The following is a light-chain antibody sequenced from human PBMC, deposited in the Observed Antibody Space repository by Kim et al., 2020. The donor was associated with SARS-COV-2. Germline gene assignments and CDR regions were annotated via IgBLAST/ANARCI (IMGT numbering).Light chain of an antibody. J-gene: IGKJ1*01. Sequence: DIQMTQSPSTLSASVGDRVTITCRASQSIDSWLAWYQQKPGQAPKLLIYKASRLHSGVPSRFGGSGSGTEFTLTINGLQPDDFAMYFCQQYETYWTFGLGTKVDIK. CDR2: KAS. CDR1: QSIDSW. CDR3: QQYETYWT. V-gene: IGKV1-5*03.